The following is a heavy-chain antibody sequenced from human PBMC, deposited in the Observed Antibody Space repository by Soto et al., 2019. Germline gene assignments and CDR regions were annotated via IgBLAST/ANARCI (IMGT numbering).Heavy chain of an antibody. V-gene: IGHV1-18*01. CDR1: GYTFTSYG. CDR3: AREGPTEDSGSYYYYGMDV. Sequence: ASVKVSCKASGYTFTSYGISWVRQAPGQGLEWMGWISAYNGNTNYAQKLQGRVTRTTDTSTSTANMELSSLISDDTAVDYCAREGPTEDSGSYYYYGMDVWGQGTTVTVSS. D-gene: IGHD1-26*01. J-gene: IGHJ6*02. CDR2: ISAYNGNT.